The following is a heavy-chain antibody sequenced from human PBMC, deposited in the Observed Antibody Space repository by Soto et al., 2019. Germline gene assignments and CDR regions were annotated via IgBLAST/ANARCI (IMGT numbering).Heavy chain of an antibody. V-gene: IGHV4-34*01. D-gene: IGHD6-19*01. CDR1: GGSFSGYY. Sequence: PSETLSLTCAVYGGSFSGYYWSWIRQPPGKGLEWIGEINHSGSTNYNPSLKSRVTVSVDTSKNQFFLKLGSLTAADTAVYYCARDAVAGTDYWGQGTQVTVSS. J-gene: IGHJ4*02. CDR3: ARDAVAGTDY. CDR2: INHSGST.